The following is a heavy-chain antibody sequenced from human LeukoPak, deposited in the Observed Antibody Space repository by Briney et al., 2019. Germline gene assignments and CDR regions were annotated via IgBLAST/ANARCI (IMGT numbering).Heavy chain of an antibody. CDR3: ARGGFEYQLLSYYGMDV. CDR2: IKQYGSEK. V-gene: IGHV3-7*01. CDR1: GVTFSSYW. J-gene: IGHJ6*02. Sequence: GGSLRLSCAASGVTFSSYWMSWVRQSPGKGLEWVANIKQYGSEKYYVDSVKCRFTISRDNAKNFLYLKMNSLRAEDTAVYYCARGGFEYQLLSYYGMDVWGHGTTVTVSS. D-gene: IGHD2-2*01.